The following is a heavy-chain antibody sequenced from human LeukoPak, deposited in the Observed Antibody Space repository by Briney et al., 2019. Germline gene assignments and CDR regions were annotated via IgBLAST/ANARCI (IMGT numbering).Heavy chain of an antibody. CDR1: GGSISSSSYY. D-gene: IGHD3-10*01. CDR2: IYYSGST. V-gene: IGHV4-39*07. J-gene: IGHJ2*01. CDR3: AIRGGSYWYFDL. Sequence: SETLSLTCTVSGGSISSSSYYWGWIRQPPGKGLEWIGSIYYSGSTYYNPSLKSRVTISVDRSKNQFSLKLSSVTAADTAVYYCAIRGGSYWYFDLWGRGTLVTVSS.